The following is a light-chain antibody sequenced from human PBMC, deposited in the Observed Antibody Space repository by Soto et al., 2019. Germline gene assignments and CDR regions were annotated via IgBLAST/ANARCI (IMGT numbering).Light chain of an antibody. CDR2: DVS. CDR1: SSDVGGYNY. J-gene: IGLJ3*02. Sequence: QSALTQPRSVSGSPGQSVTISCTGTSSDVGGYNYVSWYQQHPGKAPKLMIYDVSNRPSGVPDRFSGSKSGNTASLTISGPQAEDEADYYCCSYSSSYTWVFGGGTKLTVL. V-gene: IGLV2-11*01. CDR3: CSYSSSYTWV.